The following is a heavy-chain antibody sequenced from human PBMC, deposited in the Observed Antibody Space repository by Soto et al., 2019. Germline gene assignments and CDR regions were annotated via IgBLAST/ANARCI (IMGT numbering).Heavy chain of an antibody. Sequence: GGSLRLSCAASGFTVSSNYMSWVRQAPGKGLEWVSVIYSGGSTYYADSVKGRFTISRDNSKNTLYLQMNSLRAEDTAVYYCAREYYYDSSGYYYYYYYYGMDVWGQGTTVTVSS. V-gene: IGHV3-66*01. J-gene: IGHJ6*02. CDR1: GFTVSSNY. CDR2: IYSGGST. D-gene: IGHD3-22*01. CDR3: AREYYYDSSGYYYYYYYYGMDV.